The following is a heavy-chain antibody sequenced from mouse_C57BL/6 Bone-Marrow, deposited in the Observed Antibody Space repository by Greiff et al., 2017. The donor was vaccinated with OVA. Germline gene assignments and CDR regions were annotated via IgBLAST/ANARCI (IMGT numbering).Heavy chain of an antibody. Sequence: EVKLVESGGGLVKPGGSLKLSCAASGFTFSSYAMSWVRQTPEKRLEWVAIISDGGSYTYYPDNVKGRFTISRDNAKNNLYLQMSHLKSEDTAMYYCARVPTGYIDYWGQGTTLTVSS. D-gene: IGHD4-1*02. CDR1: GFTFSSYA. J-gene: IGHJ2*01. CDR3: ARVPTGYIDY. V-gene: IGHV5-4*03. CDR2: ISDGGSYT.